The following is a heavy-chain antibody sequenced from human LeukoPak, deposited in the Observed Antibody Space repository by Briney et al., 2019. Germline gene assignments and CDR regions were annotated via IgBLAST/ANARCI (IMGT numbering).Heavy chain of an antibody. Sequence: PSETLSLTCTVSGGSIRSSSYYWGWIRQPPGKGLEWIGSIYYSGSTYYNPSLKSRVTISVDTSKNQFSLKLSSVTAADTAVYYCARRGFGEFDYWGQGTLVTVSS. V-gene: IGHV4-39*01. CDR3: ARRGFGEFDY. CDR2: IYYSGST. J-gene: IGHJ4*02. CDR1: GGSIRSSSYY. D-gene: IGHD3-10*01.